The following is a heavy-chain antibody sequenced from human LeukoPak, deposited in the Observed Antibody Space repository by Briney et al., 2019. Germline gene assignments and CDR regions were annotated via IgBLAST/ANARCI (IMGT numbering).Heavy chain of an antibody. J-gene: IGHJ4*02. Sequence: RASVKVSCKASGYTFTDYYILWVRQAPGQGLEWMGVIHPRGGGTTYAQKFQGRVTITADESTSTAYMELSSLRSEDTAVYYCARGGVVGFYDYWGQGTLVTVSS. CDR1: GYTFTDYY. D-gene: IGHD1-26*01. V-gene: IGHV1-46*01. CDR3: ARGGVVGFYDY. CDR2: IHPRGGGT.